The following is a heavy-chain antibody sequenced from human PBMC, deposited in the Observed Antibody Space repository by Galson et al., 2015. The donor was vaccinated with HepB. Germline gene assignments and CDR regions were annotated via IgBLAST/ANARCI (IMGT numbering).Heavy chain of an antibody. Sequence: SVKVSCKASGYTFTGYYMHWVRQAPGQGLEWMGWINPNSGGTNYAQKFQGRVTMTRDTSISTAYMELSRLRSDDTAVYYCAGGAVPAAMPLDPWGQGTLVTVSS. CDR1: GYTFTGYY. J-gene: IGHJ5*02. CDR2: INPNSGGT. CDR3: AGGAVPAAMPLDP. V-gene: IGHV1-2*02. D-gene: IGHD2-2*01.